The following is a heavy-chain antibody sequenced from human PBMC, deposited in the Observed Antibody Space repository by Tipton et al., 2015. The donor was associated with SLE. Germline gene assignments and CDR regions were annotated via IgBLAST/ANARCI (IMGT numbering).Heavy chain of an antibody. CDR3: AREVVVPAAMRASYIMAV. Sequence: SLRLSCAASGFTFSSYWMHWVRQAPGKGLVWVSHINSDGSTTSYADSVKGRFTISRDNAKNTLYLQMNSLRAEDTAVYFCAREVVVPAAMRASYIMAVWGQGTPVTVSS. V-gene: IGHV3-74*01. D-gene: IGHD2-2*01. CDR1: GFTFSSYW. CDR2: INSDGSTT. J-gene: IGHJ6*02.